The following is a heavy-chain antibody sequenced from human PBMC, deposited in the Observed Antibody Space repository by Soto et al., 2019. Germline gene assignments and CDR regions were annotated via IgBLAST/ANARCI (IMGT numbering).Heavy chain of an antibody. D-gene: IGHD3-16*01. Sequence: QVQLVQSGDEVRKPGSSVKVSCKASGYIFVNYGIAWVRQAPGQGLEWMGWISPYSGNTHYASKAQGRLTMTTDTSTIPAYMDLRSLTSDDTAVYYSAVVDNYVTPTPPDVWGHGTTVTVSS. CDR1: GYIFVNYG. CDR2: ISPYSGNT. V-gene: IGHV1-18*01. CDR3: AVVDNYVTPTPPDV. J-gene: IGHJ6*02.